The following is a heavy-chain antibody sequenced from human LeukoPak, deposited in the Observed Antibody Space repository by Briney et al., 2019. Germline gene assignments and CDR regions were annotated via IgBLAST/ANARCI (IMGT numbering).Heavy chain of an antibody. CDR2: INPNGGST. CDR3: ARAPVRRYDILICYFRAFDI. D-gene: IGHD3-9*01. CDR1: GYTFTSYY. Sequence: ASVKVSCKASGYTFTSYYMHWVRQAPGQGLEWMGIINPNGGSTSYAQKFQGRVTMTGDTSTSTVYMELSSLRSEDTAVYYCARAPVRRYDILICYFRAFDIWGQGTMVTVSS. V-gene: IGHV1-46*03. J-gene: IGHJ3*02.